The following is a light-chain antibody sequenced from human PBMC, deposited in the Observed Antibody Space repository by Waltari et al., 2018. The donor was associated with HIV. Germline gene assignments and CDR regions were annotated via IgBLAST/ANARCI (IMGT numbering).Light chain of an antibody. Sequence: EIVLTQSPASLSMSPGERAILSCRASQSVNSNLAWYHQRPGQAPRLLIYGASTRATGIPARFSGSGSGTDFTLTISSLQSEDFALYYCQQYDNWPPRFGQGTKVEIK. CDR3: QQYDNWPPR. J-gene: IGKJ1*01. V-gene: IGKV3-15*01. CDR2: GAS. CDR1: QSVNSN.